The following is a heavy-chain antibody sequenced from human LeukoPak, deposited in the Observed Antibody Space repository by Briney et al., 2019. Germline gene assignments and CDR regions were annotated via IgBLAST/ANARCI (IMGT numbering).Heavy chain of an antibody. CDR2: IKEDGTRK. Sequence: GGSLRLSCVASGFTVDTYWMSWVRQAPGKGLDWVAHIKEDGTRKYYVDSVRGRFTISRDNAKNSLFLQMNSLRVEDTAVFYCVAWGSLVVWGQGTLVTVSS. CDR1: GFTVDTYW. CDR3: VAWGSLVV. D-gene: IGHD3-16*01. J-gene: IGHJ4*02. V-gene: IGHV3-7*01.